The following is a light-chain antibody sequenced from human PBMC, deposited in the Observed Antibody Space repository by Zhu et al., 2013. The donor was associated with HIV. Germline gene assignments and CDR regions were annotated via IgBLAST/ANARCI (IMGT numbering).Light chain of an antibody. Sequence: QSALTQPASVSGSPGQSITISCTGTSSDVGGYNYVSWYQQHPGKAPKLMIYEVSHRPSGVSNRFSGSNSGNTASLTISGLQAEDEADYYCSSYTSSSIPYVFGTGTKVTVL. CDR2: EVS. J-gene: IGLJ1*01. CDR1: SSDVGGYNY. CDR3: SSYTSSSIPYV. V-gene: IGLV2-14*01.